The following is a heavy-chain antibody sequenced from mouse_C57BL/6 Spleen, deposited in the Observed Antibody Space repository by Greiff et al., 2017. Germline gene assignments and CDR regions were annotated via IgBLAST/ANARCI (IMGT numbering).Heavy chain of an antibody. CDR2: ISSGSSTI. V-gene: IGHV5-17*01. J-gene: IGHJ4*01. CDR3: ANSPYYAMDY. Sequence: EVKLMESGGGLVKPGGSLKLSCAASGFTFSDYGMHWVRQAPEKGLGWVAYISSGSSTIYYADTVKGRFTISRDNAKNTLFLQMTNLRSEDTAMYYCANSPYYAMDYWGQGTSVTVSS. CDR1: GFTFSDYG.